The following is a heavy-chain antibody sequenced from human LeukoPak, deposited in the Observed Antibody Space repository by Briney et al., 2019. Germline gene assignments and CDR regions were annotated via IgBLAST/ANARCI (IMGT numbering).Heavy chain of an antibody. CDR3: AREPRDLWFGELLYHGMDV. V-gene: IGHV3-48*03. CDR1: GFTFSSYE. J-gene: IGHJ6*02. D-gene: IGHD3-10*01. Sequence: GGSLRLSCAASGFTFSSYEMNWVRQAPGKGLEWVSYISSSGSTIYYADSVKGRSTISRDNAKNSLYLQMNSLRAEDTAVYYCAREPRDLWFGELLYHGMDVWGQGTTVTVSS. CDR2: ISSSGSTI.